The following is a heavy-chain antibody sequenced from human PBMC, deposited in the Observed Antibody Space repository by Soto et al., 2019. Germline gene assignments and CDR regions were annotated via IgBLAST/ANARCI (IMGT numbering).Heavy chain of an antibody. D-gene: IGHD3-9*01. J-gene: IGHJ5*02. CDR2: IYYSGTT. CDR1: GGSLNPYY. CDR3: AVYYDILTGYYLNWFDP. V-gene: IGHV4-59*12. Sequence: SETLSLTCTVSGGSLNPYYWSWIRQPPGKGLEWIAYIYYSGTTEYNPSLKSRVTISVDTSKNQFSLKLSSVTAADTAVYYCAVYYDILTGYYLNWFDPWGQGTLDTVSS.